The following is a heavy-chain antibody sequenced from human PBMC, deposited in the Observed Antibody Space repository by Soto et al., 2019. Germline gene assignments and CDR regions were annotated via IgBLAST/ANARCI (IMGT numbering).Heavy chain of an antibody. CDR2: ISHDGITK. V-gene: IGHV3-30-3*01. CDR3: GRCTSTSCHLGSDY. CDR1: GFTFSSYA. J-gene: IGHJ4*02. Sequence: QVLLVDSGGGGVQPGRSLRLSCAASGFTFSSYAMNWVRQAPGKGLDCVALISHDGITKYYADSVSGRFTSSRDSSTNKQYLQMNSLRAADTALYYCGRCTSTSCHLGSDYWGQGTLVTVSS. D-gene: IGHD2-2*01.